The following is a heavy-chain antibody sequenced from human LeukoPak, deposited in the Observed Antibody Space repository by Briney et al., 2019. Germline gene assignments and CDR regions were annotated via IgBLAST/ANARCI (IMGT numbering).Heavy chain of an antibody. Sequence: GASVKVSCKASGGTFSSYAISWVRQAPGQGLEWMGGIIPIFGTANYAQKLQGRVTMTTDTSTSTAYMELRSLRSDDTAVYYCARDADAFDIWGQGTMVTVST. V-gene: IGHV1-69*05. J-gene: IGHJ3*02. CDR1: GGTFSSYA. CDR2: IIPIFGTA. CDR3: ARDADAFDI.